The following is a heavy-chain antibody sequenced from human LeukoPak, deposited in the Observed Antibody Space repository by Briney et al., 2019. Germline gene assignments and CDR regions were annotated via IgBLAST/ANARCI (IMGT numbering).Heavy chain of an antibody. D-gene: IGHD6-13*01. Sequence: SVKVSCKASGGTFSSYAISWVRQAPGQGLEWMGGIIPIFGTANYAQKFQGRVTITTDESTSTAYMELSSLRSEDTAVYYCARVSASNSSPYHYYMDVWGKGTTVTVSS. CDR3: ARVSASNSSPYHYYMDV. J-gene: IGHJ6*03. CDR2: IIPIFGTA. V-gene: IGHV1-69*05. CDR1: GGTFSSYA.